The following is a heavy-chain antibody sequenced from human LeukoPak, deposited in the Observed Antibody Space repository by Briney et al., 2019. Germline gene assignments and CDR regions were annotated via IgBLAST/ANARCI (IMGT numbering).Heavy chain of an antibody. D-gene: IGHD2-8*02. Sequence: PSETLSLTCAVYGGSFSGYYWSWIRQPPGKGLEWIGEINHSGSTNYNPSLKSRVTISVDTSKNQFSLKLSSVTAADTAVYYCARDLLVGYYYYYGMDVWGQGTTVTVSS. CDR3: ARDLLVGYYYYYGMDV. V-gene: IGHV4-34*01. CDR1: GGSFSGYY. CDR2: INHSGST. J-gene: IGHJ6*02.